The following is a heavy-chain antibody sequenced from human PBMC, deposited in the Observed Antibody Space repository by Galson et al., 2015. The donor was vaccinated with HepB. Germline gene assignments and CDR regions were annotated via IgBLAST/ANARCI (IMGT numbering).Heavy chain of an antibody. CDR3: ARVRGYDSYYYYGMDV. J-gene: IGHJ6*02. D-gene: IGHD5-12*01. V-gene: IGHV3-21*01. CDR2: ISSSSSYI. Sequence: SLRLSCAASGFTSSSYSMNWVRQAPGKGLEWVSSISSSSSYIYYADSVKGRFTISRDNAKNSLYLQMNSLRAEDTAVYYCARVRGYDSYYYYGMDVWGQGTTVTVSS. CDR1: GFTSSSYS.